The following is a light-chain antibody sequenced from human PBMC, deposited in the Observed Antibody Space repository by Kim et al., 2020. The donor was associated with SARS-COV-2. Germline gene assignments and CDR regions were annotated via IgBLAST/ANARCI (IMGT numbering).Light chain of an antibody. CDR2: GAS. J-gene: IGKJ5*01. V-gene: IGKV3-15*01. CDR1: HKVSGN. Sequence: PAQTTPPAGTASHKVSGNLPWCLQQRGQAPSLLIYGASTRATGIPDRFSGSGSGTEFTLTISSLQSEDFAVYYCQQYSNWPITFGQGTRLEIK. CDR3: QQYSNWPIT.